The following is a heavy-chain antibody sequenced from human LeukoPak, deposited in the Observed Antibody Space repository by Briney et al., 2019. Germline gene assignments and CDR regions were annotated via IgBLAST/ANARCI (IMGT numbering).Heavy chain of an antibody. CDR2: ISYDGSNK. D-gene: IGHD1-20*01. CDR3: AKDAHNWNDKELDY. V-gene: IGHV3-30*18. Sequence: GGSLRLSCAASGFTFSSYGMHWVRQAPGKGLEWVAVISYDGSNKYYADSVKGRFTISRDNSKNTLYLQMNSLRAEDTAVYYCAKDAHNWNDKELDYWGQGTLVTVSS. J-gene: IGHJ4*02. CDR1: GFTFSSYG.